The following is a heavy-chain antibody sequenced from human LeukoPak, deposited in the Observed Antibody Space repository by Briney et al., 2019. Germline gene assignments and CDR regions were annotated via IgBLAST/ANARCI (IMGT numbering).Heavy chain of an antibody. J-gene: IGHJ5*02. D-gene: IGHD2-2*01. CDR1: GYSFTSYW. Sequence: GESLKISCKGSGYSFTSYWIGWVRQMPGKGLGWMGIIYPGDSDTRYSPSFQGQVTISADKSISTAYLQWSSLKASDTAMYYCARLFLDIVVVPAAIRWFDPWGQGTLVTVSS. CDR2: IYPGDSDT. V-gene: IGHV5-51*01. CDR3: ARLFLDIVVVPAAIRWFDP.